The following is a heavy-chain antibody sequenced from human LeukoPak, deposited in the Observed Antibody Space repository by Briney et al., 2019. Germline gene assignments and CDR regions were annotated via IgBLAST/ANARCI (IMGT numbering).Heavy chain of an antibody. V-gene: IGHV3-23*01. Sequence: GGSLTLSCVASGFTFSRYAMSWLRQAAGKGLEWVSAISGSGGSTYYADSVKGRFIISRDNSKNTLYLQMNSLRAEDTAVYYCAKPASAARTDFDYWGQGTLVTVSS. J-gene: IGHJ4*02. CDR3: AKPASAARTDFDY. D-gene: IGHD6-13*01. CDR1: GFTFSRYA. CDR2: ISGSGGST.